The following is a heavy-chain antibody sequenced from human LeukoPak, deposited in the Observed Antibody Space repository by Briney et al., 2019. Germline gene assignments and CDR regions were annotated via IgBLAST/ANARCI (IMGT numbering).Heavy chain of an antibody. V-gene: IGHV3-73*01. J-gene: IGHJ6*02. CDR3: TTETVWFGEFSSYYYYGMDV. Sequence: GGSLRLSCAVSGFTFSGSAMHWVRQASGKGLEWVGHIRSNANSYATTYAAPVKGRFTISRDDSKNTLYLQMNSLKTEDTAVYYCTTETVWFGEFSSYYYYGMDVWGQGTTVTVSS. CDR1: GFTFSGSA. CDR2: IRSNANSYAT. D-gene: IGHD3-10*01.